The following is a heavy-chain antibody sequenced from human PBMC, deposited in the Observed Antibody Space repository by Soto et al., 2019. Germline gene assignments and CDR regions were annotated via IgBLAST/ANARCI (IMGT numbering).Heavy chain of an antibody. V-gene: IGHV4-4*02. J-gene: IGHJ4*02. D-gene: IGHD3-3*01. Sequence: QVQLQESGPGLVKPSGTLSLTCAVSGGSISSSNWWSWVRQPPGKGLEWFGEIYHSGSTNYNPSHQSRVTISVDKSKNQFSLKLSSVTAADTAVYYCARRSGYYTINYWGQGTLVTVSS. CDR1: GGSISSSNW. CDR2: IYHSGST. CDR3: ARRSGYYTINY.